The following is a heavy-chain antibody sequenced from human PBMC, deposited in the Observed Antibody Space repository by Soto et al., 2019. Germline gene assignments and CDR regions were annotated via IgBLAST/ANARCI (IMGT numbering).Heavy chain of an antibody. V-gene: IGHV3-7*05. Sequence: EVQLVESGGGLVQPGGSLRLSCAASGFSISTYWMGWVRQAPGKGLEWVANIKYDGSGKNYMDSVECRFTISRDNAKNRLDVQMNRLWVEDAADYYWAAWARCHWFDSWGQGTLVTVSS. D-gene: IGHD2-15*01. J-gene: IGHJ5*01. CDR1: GFSISTYW. CDR3: AAWARCHWFDS. CDR2: IKYDGSGK.